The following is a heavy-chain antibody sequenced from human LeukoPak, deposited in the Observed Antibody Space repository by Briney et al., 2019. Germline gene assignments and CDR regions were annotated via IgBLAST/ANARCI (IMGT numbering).Heavy chain of an antibody. Sequence: PSETLSLTCAVYGGSFSGYYWSWIRQPPGKGLEWIGEINHSGSTNYNPSLKSRVTISVDTSKNQFSLKLSSVTAADTPVYYCARAVVGATTPPLFDYWGQGTLVTVSS. CDR1: GGSFSGYY. CDR3: ARAVVGATTPPLFDY. V-gene: IGHV4-34*01. CDR2: INHSGST. D-gene: IGHD1-26*01. J-gene: IGHJ4*02.